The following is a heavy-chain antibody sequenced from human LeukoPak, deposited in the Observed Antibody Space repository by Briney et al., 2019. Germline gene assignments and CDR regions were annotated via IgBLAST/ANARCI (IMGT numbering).Heavy chain of an antibody. CDR3: ARLGSSSWYRTNWFDP. V-gene: IGHV4-38-2*02. CDR2: IYHSGST. J-gene: IGHJ5*02. Sequence: RPSETLSLTCTVSGYSISSGYYWGWIRQPPGKGLEWIGSIYHSGSTNYNPSLKSRVTISVDTSKNQFSLKLSSVTAADTAVYYCARLGSSSWYRTNWFDPWGQGTLVTVSS. D-gene: IGHD6-13*01. CDR1: GYSISSGYY.